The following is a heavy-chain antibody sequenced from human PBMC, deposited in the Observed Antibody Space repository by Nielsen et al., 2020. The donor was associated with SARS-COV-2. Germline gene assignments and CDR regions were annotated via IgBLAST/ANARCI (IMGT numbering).Heavy chain of an antibody. Sequence: SETLSLTCTVSGGSISSSSYYWSWIRQPPGKGLEWIGYIYSSGSTNYNPSLKSRVTISVDTSKNQFSLKLSSVTAADTAVYYCARVVTIFGFAVGVFDYWGQGTLVTVSS. CDR1: GGSISSSSYY. CDR2: IYSSGST. J-gene: IGHJ4*02. V-gene: IGHV4-61*01. CDR3: ARVVTIFGFAVGVFDY. D-gene: IGHD3-3*01.